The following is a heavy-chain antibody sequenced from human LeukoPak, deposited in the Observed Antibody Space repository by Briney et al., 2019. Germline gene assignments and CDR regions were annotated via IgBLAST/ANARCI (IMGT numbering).Heavy chain of an antibody. J-gene: IGHJ4*02. CDR1: GFTFSSYA. CDR2: ISYDGSNK. D-gene: IGHD1-20*01. Sequence: PGGSLRLSCAASGFTFSSYAMHWVRQAPGKGLEWVAIISYDGSNKYYADSVKGRFTISRDNAKNSLYLQMNSLRAEDTAVYYCATHESYNWNDKYYFDYWGQGTLVTVSS. V-gene: IGHV3-30-3*01. CDR3: ATHESYNWNDKYYFDY.